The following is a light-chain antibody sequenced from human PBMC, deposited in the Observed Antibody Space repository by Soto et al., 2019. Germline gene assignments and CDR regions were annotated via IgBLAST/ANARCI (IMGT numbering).Light chain of an antibody. Sequence: EIVMTQSPATLSVSPGERATLSCRASQSVSSNLAWYQQKPGQAPRLLIYGASTRATGIPARFSGSGSGPEFTLTISSLQSEDFAVYYCQQYNNWLSTFGGGTKVEIK. CDR2: GAS. J-gene: IGKJ4*01. V-gene: IGKV3-15*01. CDR3: QQYNNWLST. CDR1: QSVSSN.